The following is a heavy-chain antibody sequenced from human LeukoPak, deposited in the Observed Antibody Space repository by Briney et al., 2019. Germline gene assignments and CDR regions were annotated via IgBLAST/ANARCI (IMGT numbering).Heavy chain of an antibody. CDR2: ISAYNGHT. Sequence: GASVKVSCKAFGYTFTNYGISWVRQAPGQGLEWMGWISAYNGHTNYAQKLQGRVTMTTDTSTSTAYMELRSLRSDDTAVYYCARAPPSSGWDHYYYYYMDVWGKGTTVTVSS. V-gene: IGHV1-18*01. CDR3: ARAPPSSGWDHYYYYYMDV. J-gene: IGHJ6*03. D-gene: IGHD6-19*01. CDR1: GYTFTNYG.